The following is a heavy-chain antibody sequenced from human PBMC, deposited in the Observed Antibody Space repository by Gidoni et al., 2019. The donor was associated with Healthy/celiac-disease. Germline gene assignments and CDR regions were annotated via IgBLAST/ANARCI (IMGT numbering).Heavy chain of an antibody. J-gene: IGHJ5*02. CDR1: GGSISSYY. CDR3: ARDIVVVVAATYNWFDP. CDR2: IYTSGST. D-gene: IGHD2-15*01. Sequence: QVQLQESGPGMVKPSETLSLTCTVSGGSISSYYWSWIRQPAGKGLEWIGSIYTSGSTNYNPSLKSRVTMSVDTSKNQFSLKLSSVTAADTAVYYCARDIVVVVAATYNWFDPWGQGTLVTVSS. V-gene: IGHV4-4*07.